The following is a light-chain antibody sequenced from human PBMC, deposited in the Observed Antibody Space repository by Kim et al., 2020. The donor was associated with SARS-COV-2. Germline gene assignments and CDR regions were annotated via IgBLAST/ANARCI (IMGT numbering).Light chain of an antibody. CDR2: GAS. J-gene: IGKJ2*01. CDR1: QSVNSRY. V-gene: IGKV3-20*01. CDR3: QQYGTLPYT. Sequence: LSPGERDTLSCRASQSVNSRYLAWYQVKPGQAPRLLIFGASSWATGVPDRCSGSGSGTDFTLTISSLEPEDFAVYYCQQYGTLPYTFGQGTKLEI.